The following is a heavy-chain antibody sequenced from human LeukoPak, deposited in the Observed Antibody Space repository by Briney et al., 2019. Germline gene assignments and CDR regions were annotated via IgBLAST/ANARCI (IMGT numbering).Heavy chain of an antibody. CDR1: GGSFSTYY. D-gene: IGHD5-12*01. J-gene: IGHJ4*02. V-gene: IGHV4-31*11. Sequence: SETLSLTCAVYGGSFSTYYWSWIRQHPGKGLEWIGYIYYSGSTYYNPSLKSRVTISVDTSKNQFSLKLSSVTAADTAVYYCAREYDYLFDYWGQGTLVTVSS. CDR3: AREYDYLFDY. CDR2: IYYSGST.